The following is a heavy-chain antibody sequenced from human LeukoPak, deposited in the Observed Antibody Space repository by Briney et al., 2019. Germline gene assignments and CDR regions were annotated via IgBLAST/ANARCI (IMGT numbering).Heavy chain of an antibody. CDR3: ARDQTSKGDAFDI. CDR1: GGSIRSYY. V-gene: IGHV4-59*01. J-gene: IGHJ3*02. Sequence: ETLSLTCSVSGGSIRSYYWSWIRQPPGKGPEWIGYIHYSGSTNYNPSLKSRVTISVDTSKNQFSLKLSSVTAADTAVYYCARDQTSKGDAFDIWGQGTMVTVSS. CDR2: IHYSGST.